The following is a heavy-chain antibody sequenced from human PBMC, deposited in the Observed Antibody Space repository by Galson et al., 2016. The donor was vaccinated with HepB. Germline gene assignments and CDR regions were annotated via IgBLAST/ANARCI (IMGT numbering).Heavy chain of an antibody. V-gene: IGHV2-70*01. CDR3: ARILWCGADSPLYYYGMDV. CDR1: GFSLNTSGMC. CDR2: IDWDDDK. J-gene: IGHJ6*02. D-gene: IGHD2-21*01. Sequence: PALVKPTQTLTLTCTFSGFSLNTSGMCVSWIRQPPGKALEWLALIDWDDDKYYSTSLKTRLTISKDTSKNQVVLTMTNMDPVDTATYYCARILWCGADSPLYYYGMDVWGQGTTVTVSS.